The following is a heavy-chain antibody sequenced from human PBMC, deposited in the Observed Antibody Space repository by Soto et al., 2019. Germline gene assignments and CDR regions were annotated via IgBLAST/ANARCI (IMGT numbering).Heavy chain of an antibody. V-gene: IGHV1-18*01. D-gene: IGHD1-1*01. CDR3: ARTYSNNWNAAYFDY. CDR2: ISAYSGNT. Sequence: QVQLVQSGAEVKKPGASVKVSCKASGYTFTTKGFSWVRQAPGQGLEWMGWISAYSGNTNYAQKLQDRVTLTTDTSTSTAYRELRSRRSDDTAVYYCARTYSNNWNAAYFDYWGQGTLVIVSS. CDR1: GYTFTTKG. J-gene: IGHJ4*02.